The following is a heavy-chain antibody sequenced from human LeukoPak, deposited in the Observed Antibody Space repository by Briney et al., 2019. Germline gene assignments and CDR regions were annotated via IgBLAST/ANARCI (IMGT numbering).Heavy chain of an antibody. CDR3: ANPCSDGVCYPDY. CDR2: ISAGATTT. CDR1: GFTFTSYA. V-gene: IGHV3-23*01. Sequence: GGSLRLSCETSGFTFTSYAVSWVRQAPGKGLEWVSAISAGATTTYYADSVKGRFTISRDDSRNTLYLQMDSLRVEDTAVYYCANPCSDGVCYPDYWGQGTPVTVSS. D-gene: IGHD2-21*02. J-gene: IGHJ4*02.